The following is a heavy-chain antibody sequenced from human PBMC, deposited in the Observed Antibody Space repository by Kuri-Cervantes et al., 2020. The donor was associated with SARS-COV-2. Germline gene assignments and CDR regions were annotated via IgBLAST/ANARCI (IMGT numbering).Heavy chain of an antibody. V-gene: IGHV1-69*05. CDR3: AGVGYCSSTSCYAFDY. Sequence: SVKVSCKASGGTFSSYAISWVRQAPGQGLEWMGGIIPIFGTANYAQKFQGRVTITTDESTSTAYMELSSLRSEDTAVYYCAGVGYCSSTSCYAFDYWGRGTLVTVSS. J-gene: IGHJ4*02. CDR1: GGTFSSYA. D-gene: IGHD2-2*01. CDR2: IIPIFGTA.